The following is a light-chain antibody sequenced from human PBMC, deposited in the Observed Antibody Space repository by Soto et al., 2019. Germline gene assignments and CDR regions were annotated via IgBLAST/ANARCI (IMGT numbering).Light chain of an antibody. CDR3: ASYAGGKNFYV. CDR1: SSDVGGYDY. V-gene: IGLV2-8*01. Sequence: QSVLTQPPSASGSPGQTVTISCTGTSSDVGGYDYVSWYQQHPGEAPKLIIYEVTKRPSGVPDRFSGSKSGNTASLTVSGLQAEDEADYHCASYAGGKNFYVFGTGTKLNVL. J-gene: IGLJ1*01. CDR2: EVT.